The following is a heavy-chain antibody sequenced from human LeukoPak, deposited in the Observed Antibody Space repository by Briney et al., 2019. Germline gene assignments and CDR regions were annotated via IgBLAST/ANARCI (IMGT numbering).Heavy chain of an antibody. D-gene: IGHD3-3*01. CDR1: GYTFNSYA. CDR3: ARGENMEWLSWMGPLRPFWFDP. J-gene: IGHJ5*02. V-gene: IGHV1-69*13. CDR2: IIPIFGTA. Sequence: GASVKVSCKASGYTFNSYAISWVRQAPGQGLEWMGGIIPIFGTANYAQKFQGRVTITADESTSTAYMELSSLRSEDTAVYYCARGENMEWLSWMGPLRPFWFDPWGQGTLVTVSS.